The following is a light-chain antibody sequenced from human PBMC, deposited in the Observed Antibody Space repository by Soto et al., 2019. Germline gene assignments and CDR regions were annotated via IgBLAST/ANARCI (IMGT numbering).Light chain of an antibody. V-gene: IGKV3-15*01. CDR1: RSISTN. J-gene: IGKJ4*01. Sequence: EIVMTQSPATLSVSPGERATLSCRASRSISTNLAWYQQKHGQAPRLLIYYASTRATGIPARFSGSGSGTEFTLTISSLQSEDFAVYYCQQYNNWPPLTFGGGTKVDIK. CDR3: QQYNNWPPLT. CDR2: YAS.